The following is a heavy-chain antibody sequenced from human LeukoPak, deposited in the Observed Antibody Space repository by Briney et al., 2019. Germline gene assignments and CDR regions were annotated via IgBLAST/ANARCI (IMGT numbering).Heavy chain of an antibody. CDR2: ISYDGSNK. V-gene: IGHV3-30*18. CDR1: GFTFSSYG. Sequence: GRSLRLSCAASGFTFSSYGMHWVRQAPGKGLEWVAVISYDGSNKYYADSVKGRFTISRDYSKNTLYLQMNSLRAEDTAVYYCAKDSNYDFWSGYYYFDYWGQGTLVTVSS. J-gene: IGHJ4*02. D-gene: IGHD3-3*01. CDR3: AKDSNYDFWSGYYYFDY.